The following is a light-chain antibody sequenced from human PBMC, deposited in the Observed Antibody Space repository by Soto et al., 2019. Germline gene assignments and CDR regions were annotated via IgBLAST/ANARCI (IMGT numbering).Light chain of an antibody. CDR1: QSVSRDY. CDR3: QQYGSSWT. V-gene: IGKV3-20*01. CDR2: GAS. Sequence: EIVLTQSPGTLSLSPGERATLSCRASQSVSRDYLAWYQQKPGQAPRLLIYGASSRATGIPDRFSGSGSGTDFTLTISRLEPEDFAVYYCQQYGSSWTFDQGTKVEIK. J-gene: IGKJ1*01.